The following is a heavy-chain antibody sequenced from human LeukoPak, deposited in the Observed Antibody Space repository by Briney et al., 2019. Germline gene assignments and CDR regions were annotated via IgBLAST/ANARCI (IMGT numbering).Heavy chain of an antibody. D-gene: IGHD1-1*01. J-gene: IGHJ4*02. Sequence: GRSLRLSCAASGFTLSSQPMHWVRQTPGKGLEWVALISFDGKNKFYGDSVIGRFTISRDNTKNTLFLQMNSLRAEDMGVYYCVRPMTTTRNFEHWGQGTLVTVSS. V-gene: IGHV3-30*03. CDR1: GFTLSSQP. CDR3: VRPMTTTRNFEH. CDR2: ISFDGKNK.